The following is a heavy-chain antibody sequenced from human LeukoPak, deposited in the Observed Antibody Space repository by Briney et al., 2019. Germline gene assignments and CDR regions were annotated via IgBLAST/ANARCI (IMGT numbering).Heavy chain of an antibody. D-gene: IGHD3-10*01. CDR3: AKDRIDYYGSGRGMDV. CDR2: ISDSGRDT. J-gene: IGHJ6*03. V-gene: IGHV3-23*01. Sequence: GGSLRLSCAASGFTFSSYAMSWVRQAPGKGLEWVSSISDSGRDTYYADSVKGRFTISRDNSKNTLYVQMTSLRAEDTAVYYCAKDRIDYYGSGRGMDVWGKGTTVTVSS. CDR1: GFTFSSYA.